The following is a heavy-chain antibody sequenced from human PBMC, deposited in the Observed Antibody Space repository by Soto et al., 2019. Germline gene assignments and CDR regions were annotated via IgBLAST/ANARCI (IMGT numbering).Heavy chain of an antibody. J-gene: IGHJ4*02. V-gene: IGHV3-23*01. CDR2: LVGSGDTT. Sequence: EGQLLESGGGLEHPGGSLRLSCTASGFTFSGYAMGWVRQAPGKGLEWVSVLVGSGDTTYYTDSVRGRFTISRDNSKNTLFLQMDSLRAEDTAIYYCAKGQQLVQGYFFDYWGRGTPVTVSS. D-gene: IGHD6-13*01. CDR3: AKGQQLVQGYFFDY. CDR1: GFTFSGYA.